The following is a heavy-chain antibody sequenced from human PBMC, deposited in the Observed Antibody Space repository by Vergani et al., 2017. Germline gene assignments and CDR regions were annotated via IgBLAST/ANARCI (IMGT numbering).Heavy chain of an antibody. J-gene: IGHJ6*02. CDR2: ISSRSSYI. Sequence: EVQLVESGGGLVKPGGSLRLSCAASGFTFSSYSMNWVRQAPGKGLEWVSSISSRSSYIYYADSVRGRFTITRDNAKNALYLQMNSLRAEDTAVYYCARVSAYCSSTSCYLRLGGPKSFRYYYGMDVWGQGTTVTVSS. D-gene: IGHD2-2*01. CDR1: GFTFSSYS. CDR3: ARVSAYCSSTSCYLRLGGPKSFRYYYGMDV. V-gene: IGHV3-21*01.